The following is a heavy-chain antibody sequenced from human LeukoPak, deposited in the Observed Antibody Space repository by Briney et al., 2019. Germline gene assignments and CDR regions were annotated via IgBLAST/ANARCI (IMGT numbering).Heavy chain of an antibody. V-gene: IGHV1-2*02. CDR2: INPNSGGT. CDR3: ARDQYSGSYYPPYFDY. J-gene: IGHJ4*02. CDR1: GYTFTGYY. Sequence: ASVKVSCKASGYTFTGYYMHWVRQAPGQGLEWVGWINPNSGGTNYAQKFQGRVTMTRDTSISTAYMELSRLRSDDTAVYYCARDQYSGSYYPPYFDYWGQGTLVTVSS. D-gene: IGHD1-26*01.